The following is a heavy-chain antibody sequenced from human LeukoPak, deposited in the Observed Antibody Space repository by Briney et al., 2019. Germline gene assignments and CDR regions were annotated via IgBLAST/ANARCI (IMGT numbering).Heavy chain of an antibody. CDR2: IYYSGST. Sequence: ASETLSLTCTVSGDSISSYYWSWIRQPPGKGLEWIGYIYYSGSTNYNPSLKSRVTISVDTSKNQFSLKLSSVTAADTAVYYCARTDYYDSSGYYPFDYWGQGTLVTVSS. D-gene: IGHD3-22*01. CDR1: GDSISSYY. J-gene: IGHJ4*02. CDR3: ARTDYYDSSGYYPFDY. V-gene: IGHV4-59*08.